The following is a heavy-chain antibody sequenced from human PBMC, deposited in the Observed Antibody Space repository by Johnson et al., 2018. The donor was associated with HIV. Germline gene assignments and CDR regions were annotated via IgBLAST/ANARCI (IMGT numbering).Heavy chain of an antibody. J-gene: IGHJ3*02. CDR2: IGTAGDT. CDR3: AKGGYNWKFDGFDI. Sequence: YDMHWVRQATGKGLEWVSAIGTAGDTYYPGSVKGRFTISRENAKNSLYLQMNSLRAGDTAVYYCAKGGYNWKFDGFDIWGQGTMVTVSS. V-gene: IGHV3-13*01. CDR1: YD. D-gene: IGHD1-20*01.